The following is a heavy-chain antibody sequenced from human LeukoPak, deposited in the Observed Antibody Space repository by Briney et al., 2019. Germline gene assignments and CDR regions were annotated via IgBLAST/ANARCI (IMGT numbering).Heavy chain of an antibody. V-gene: IGHV3-48*04. D-gene: IGHD5-18*01. CDR1: GFTFSSYS. Sequence: GGSLRLSCAASGFTFSSYSMNWVRQAPGKGLEWLSFYADSVKGRFTISRDNAKNSLYLQMNSLRAEDTAVYYCAREDWIQLGGDHYYGMDVWGQGTTVTVSS. CDR3: AREDWIQLGGDHYYGMDV. J-gene: IGHJ6*02.